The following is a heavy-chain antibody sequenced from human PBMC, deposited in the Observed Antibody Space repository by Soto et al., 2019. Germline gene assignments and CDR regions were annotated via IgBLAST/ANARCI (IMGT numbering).Heavy chain of an antibody. V-gene: IGHV3-30-3*01. D-gene: IGHD6-19*01. CDR2: ISYDGSNK. J-gene: IGHJ6*02. Sequence: GGSLRLSCAASGFTFSSYAMHWVRQAPGKGLEWVAVISYDGSNKYYADSVKGRFTISRDNSKNTLYLQMNSLRAEDTAVYYCARGGRWLVPRGVYGMDVWGQGTTVTVSS. CDR1: GFTFSSYA. CDR3: ARGGRWLVPRGVYGMDV.